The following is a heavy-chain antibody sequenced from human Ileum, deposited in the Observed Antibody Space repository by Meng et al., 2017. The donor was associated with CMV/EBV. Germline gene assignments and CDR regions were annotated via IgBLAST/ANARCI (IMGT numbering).Heavy chain of an antibody. CDR3: TKYCGGDCYRGND. D-gene: IGHD2-21*02. J-gene: IGHJ4*02. CDR1: GFTFSSFG. CDR2: ISYDGSYI. Sequence: AAGFTFSSFGMHWVRQAPGKGLEWVAGISYDGSYIRYADSVRGRFTISRDNSKSTLFLQMNSLRPEDTAVYYSTKYCGGDCYRGNDWGQGTLVTVSS. V-gene: IGHV3-30*18.